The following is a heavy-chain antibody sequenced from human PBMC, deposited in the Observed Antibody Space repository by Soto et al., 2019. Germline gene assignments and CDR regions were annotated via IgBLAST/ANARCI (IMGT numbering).Heavy chain of an antibody. CDR2: IWYDGSNK. J-gene: IGHJ6*02. D-gene: IGHD3-10*01. CDR1: GFTFSSYG. V-gene: IGHV3-33*01. CDR3: AREDRITMVRGVILARPYYGMDV. Sequence: GGSLGLSCAASGFTFSSYGMHWVRQAPGKGLEWVAVIWYDGSNKYYADSVKGRFTISRDNSKNTLYLQMNSLRAEDTAVYYCAREDRITMVRGVILARPYYGMDVWGQGTTVTVSS.